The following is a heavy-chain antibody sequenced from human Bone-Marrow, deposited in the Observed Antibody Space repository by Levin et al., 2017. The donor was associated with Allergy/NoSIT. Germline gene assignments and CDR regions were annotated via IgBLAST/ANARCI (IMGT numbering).Heavy chain of an antibody. Sequence: ASETLSLTCTVSGHSIRSYYWSWIRQPPGKGLEWIGYIYSSGGTNYNPSLKSRVTISVDTSKNQFSMRLSSVTAADTAVYYCAREGGDGMVHLDYWGQGTLVTVSS. CDR2: IYSSGGT. D-gene: IGHD3-10*01. CDR1: GHSIRSYY. CDR3: AREGGDGMVHLDY. V-gene: IGHV4-59*01. J-gene: IGHJ4*02.